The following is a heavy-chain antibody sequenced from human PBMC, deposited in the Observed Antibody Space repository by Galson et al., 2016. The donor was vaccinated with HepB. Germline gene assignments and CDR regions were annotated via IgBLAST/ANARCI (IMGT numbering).Heavy chain of an antibody. Sequence: SLRLSCAASGFTFSSYAMSWVRQAPGKGLEWVSVISGGGGSTFYADSVKGRFTISRDNSKNPVYLQMNSLSAEDTAVYYCAKRAHIILWWWLLFWREFDYWGQGTLVTVSS. CDR3: AKRAHIILWWWLLFWREFDY. CDR2: ISGGGGST. J-gene: IGHJ4*02. CDR1: GFTFSSYA. D-gene: IGHD2-21*02. V-gene: IGHV3-23*01.